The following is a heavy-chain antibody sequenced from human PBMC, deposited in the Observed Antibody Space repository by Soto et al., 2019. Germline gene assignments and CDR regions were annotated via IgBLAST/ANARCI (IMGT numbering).Heavy chain of an antibody. CDR2: IYYSGST. J-gene: IGHJ4*02. D-gene: IGHD3-9*01. V-gene: IGHV4-30-4*01. CDR3: ARASSYDILTGYYHFDY. CDR1: GGSISSGDYY. Sequence: QVQLQESGPGLVKPSQTLSLTCTVSGGSISSGDYYWSWIRQPPGKGLEWIGYIYYSGSTYYNPSLKSRVTISVDTSKNQFSLKLSSVTAADTAVYYCARASSYDILTGYYHFDYWGQGTLVTVSS.